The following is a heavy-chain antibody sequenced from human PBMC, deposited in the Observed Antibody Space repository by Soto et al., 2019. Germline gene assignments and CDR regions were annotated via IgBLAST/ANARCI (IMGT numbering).Heavy chain of an antibody. V-gene: IGHV3-21*01. D-gene: IGHD2-15*01. Sequence: EVQLVESGGGLVKPGGSLRLSCAASGFTFSSDSRNWVRQAPGKGLEWVSSISSSSSYIYYADSVKGRFTISRDNAKNSLYLQMNSLRAEDTAVYYCATLLTGYCSGGSCYSDYWGQGTLVTVSS. J-gene: IGHJ4*02. CDR3: ATLLTGYCSGGSCYSDY. CDR1: GFTFSSDS. CDR2: ISSSSSYI.